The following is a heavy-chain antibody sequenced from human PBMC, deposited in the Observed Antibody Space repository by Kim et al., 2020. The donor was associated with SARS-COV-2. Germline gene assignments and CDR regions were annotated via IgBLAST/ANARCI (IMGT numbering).Heavy chain of an antibody. Sequence: AQKFQGRVTMTSNTSISTAYMELSSLRSEDTAVYYCASAYYYGSGSYLESWGQGTLVTVSS. J-gene: IGHJ4*02. V-gene: IGHV1-8*01. CDR3: ASAYYYGSGSYLES. D-gene: IGHD3-10*01.